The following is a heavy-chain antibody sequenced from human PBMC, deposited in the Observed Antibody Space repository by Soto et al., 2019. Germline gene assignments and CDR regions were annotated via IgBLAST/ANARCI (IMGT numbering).Heavy chain of an antibody. CDR2: ISGSGGST. CDR1: GFTFSSYA. J-gene: IGHJ6*03. V-gene: IGHV3-23*01. Sequence: GGSLRLSCAASGFTFSSYAMSWVRQAPGKGLEWVSAISGSGGSTYYADSVKGRFTISRDNSKNTLYLQMNSLRAEDTAVYYCAKCEYSNYYYYYMDVWGKGTTVTVSS. D-gene: IGHD4-4*01. CDR3: AKCEYSNYYYYYMDV.